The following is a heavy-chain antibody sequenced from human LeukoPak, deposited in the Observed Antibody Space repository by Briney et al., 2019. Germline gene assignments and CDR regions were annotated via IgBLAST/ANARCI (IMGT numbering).Heavy chain of an antibody. CDR1: GFTFSNYA. CDR3: ARDIYNWNDGDY. Sequence: GGSLRLSCAASGFTFSNYAMSWVRQAPGKGLEWVSGISSSGGSTYYADSVKGRFTISRDSSKNTLYLQMNSLSAEDTAVYYCARDIYNWNDGDYWGQGTLVTVSS. D-gene: IGHD1-20*01. V-gene: IGHV3-23*01. J-gene: IGHJ4*02. CDR2: ISSSGGST.